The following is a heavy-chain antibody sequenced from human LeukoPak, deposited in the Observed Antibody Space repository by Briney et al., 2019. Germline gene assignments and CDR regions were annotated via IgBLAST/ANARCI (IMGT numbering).Heavy chain of an antibody. J-gene: IGHJ4*02. CDR2: INAGNGNT. Sequence: GASVKVSCKASGYTFTSYAMHWVRQAPGQRLEWMGWINAGNGNTKYSQKFQGRVTMTRDTSTSTVYMELSSLRSEDTAVYYCAREAARVGGYYFDYWGQGTLVTVSS. CDR3: AREAARVGGYYFDY. V-gene: IGHV1-3*01. CDR1: GYTFTSYA. D-gene: IGHD3-10*01.